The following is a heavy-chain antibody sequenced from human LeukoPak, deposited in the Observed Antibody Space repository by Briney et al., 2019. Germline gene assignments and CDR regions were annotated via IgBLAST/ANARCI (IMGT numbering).Heavy chain of an antibody. CDR2: ISGSGSST. J-gene: IGHJ4*02. CDR1: GFTFSSYA. Sequence: GGSLRLSCAASGFTFSSYAMSWVRQAQGKGLEWVSAISGSGSSTYFADSLEGRFTISRDNSKNTLYLQLNSLRAEDTAVYYCAKGVRAVAGTSWPNWGQGTLVTVSS. D-gene: IGHD6-19*01. V-gene: IGHV3-23*01. CDR3: AKGVRAVAGTSWPN.